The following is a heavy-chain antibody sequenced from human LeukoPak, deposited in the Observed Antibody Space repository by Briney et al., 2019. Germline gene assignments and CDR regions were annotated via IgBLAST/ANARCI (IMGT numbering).Heavy chain of an antibody. V-gene: IGHV3-15*01. Sequence: GGSLRLSCAASGFTFSNAWMSWVRQAPGKGLEWVGRIKSKTDGGTTDYAAPVKGRFTISRDDSKNMLYLQMNSLKTEDTAVYYCTTDCLLWFGEACYMDVWGKGTTVTVSS. J-gene: IGHJ6*03. D-gene: IGHD3-10*01. CDR1: GFTFSNAW. CDR2: IKSKTDGGTT. CDR3: TTDCLLWFGEACYMDV.